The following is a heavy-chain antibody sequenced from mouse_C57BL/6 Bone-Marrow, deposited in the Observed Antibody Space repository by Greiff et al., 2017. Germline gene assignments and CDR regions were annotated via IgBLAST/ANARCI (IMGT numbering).Heavy chain of an antibody. CDR1: GYTFTDYE. CDR3: TRSTGRAYYFDY. D-gene: IGHD4-1*02. J-gene: IGHJ2*01. V-gene: IGHV1-15*01. CDR2: IDPETGGT. Sequence: VQLQQSGAELVRPGASVTLSCKASGYTFTDYEMHWVKQTPVHGLEWIGAIDPETGGTAYNQKFKGKAILTADKSSSTAYMELRSLTSEDSAVYYCTRSTGRAYYFDYWGQGTTLTVSS.